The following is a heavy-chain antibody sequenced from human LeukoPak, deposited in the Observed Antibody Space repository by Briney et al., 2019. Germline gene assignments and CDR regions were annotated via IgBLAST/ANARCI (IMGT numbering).Heavy chain of an antibody. V-gene: IGHV3-7*01. CDR2: INPDGRDT. CDR3: TSWGDTTAEYFQR. D-gene: IGHD2-21*02. Sequence: GGSLRLSCVVSGFTFNRCWMNWVRQAPGKRLEWVAHINPDGRDTYYVDSVKGRFTIPRDNAQNSMYLQMNSLRVEDTAVYYCTSWGDTTAEYFQRWGQGTLVTVSS. CDR1: GFTFNRCW. J-gene: IGHJ1*01.